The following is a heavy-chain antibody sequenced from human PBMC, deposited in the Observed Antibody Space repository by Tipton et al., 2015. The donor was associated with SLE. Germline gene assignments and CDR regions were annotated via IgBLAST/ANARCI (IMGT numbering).Heavy chain of an antibody. Sequence: QLVQSGAEVQKPGASVKVSCKASGYTFSKFGISWVRQAPGQGLEWMGCISTYNGDTRYSQKFQGKVTMTTDTSTTTVYLELRNLTSDDAAVYYCAGQGYLRELSRRFEFWGQRNLVTVSS. J-gene: IGHJ4*02. CDR3: AGQGYLRELSRRFEF. CDR1: GYTFSKFG. V-gene: IGHV1-18*01. D-gene: IGHD3-16*02. CDR2: ISTYNGDT.